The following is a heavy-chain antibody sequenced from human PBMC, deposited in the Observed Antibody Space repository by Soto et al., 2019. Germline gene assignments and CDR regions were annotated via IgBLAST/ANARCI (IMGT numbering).Heavy chain of an antibody. CDR2: IYSGGST. CDR3: ARYMVRGVNWFDP. D-gene: IGHD3-10*01. V-gene: IGHV3-53*04. Sequence: GGSLRLSCAASGFTVSSNYMSWVRQAPGKGLEWVSVIYSGGSTYYADSVKGRFTISRHNSKNTLYLQMNSLRAEDTAVYYCARYMVRGVNWFDPWGQGTLVTVSS. J-gene: IGHJ5*02. CDR1: GFTVSSNY.